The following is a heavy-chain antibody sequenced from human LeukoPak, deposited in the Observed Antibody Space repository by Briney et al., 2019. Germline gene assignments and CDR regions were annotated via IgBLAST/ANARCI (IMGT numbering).Heavy chain of an antibody. V-gene: IGHV3-48*02. J-gene: IGHJ4*02. D-gene: IGHD6-13*01. Sequence: GGSLRLSCAASGFTVSSAWMNWVRRAPGKGLEWVSYIGSSSSPIYYSDSVKGRFTISRDNAKNSLFLEMNSLRDEDTAVYYCAREISGILGFDYWGRGTLVTVSS. CDR3: AREISGILGFDY. CDR1: GFTVSSAW. CDR2: IGSSSSPI.